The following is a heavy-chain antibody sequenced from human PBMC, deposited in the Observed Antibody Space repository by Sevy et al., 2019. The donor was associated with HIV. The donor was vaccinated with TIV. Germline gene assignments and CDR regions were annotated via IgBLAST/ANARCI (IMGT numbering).Heavy chain of an antibody. D-gene: IGHD3-9*01. J-gene: IGHJ6*02. V-gene: IGHV3-7*01. Sequence: GGSLRLSCAASGFTFSSYWMSWVRQAPGKGLEWVANIKQDGSEKYYVDSVKGRFTISRDNAKNSLYLQMNSLRAEDTAGYYLARDFPPYYDILACYLYGMDVWGQGTTVTVSS. CDR3: ARDFPPYYDILACYLYGMDV. CDR2: IKQDGSEK. CDR1: GFTFSSYW.